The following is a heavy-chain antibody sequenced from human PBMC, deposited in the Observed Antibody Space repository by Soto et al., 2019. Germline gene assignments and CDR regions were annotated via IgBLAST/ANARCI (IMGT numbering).Heavy chain of an antibody. V-gene: IGHV1-3*01. CDR2: INAGNGNT. J-gene: IGHJ4*02. Sequence: ASVKVACKASGYSFTIYARRWVRQDPGQRLEWMGWINAGNGNTKYSQKFQGRVTITRDTSASTAYMELSSLRSEDTAVYYCVRGPDYEDYFDYWRQGTLVTVSS. CDR3: VRGPDYEDYFDY. CDR1: GYSFTIYA. D-gene: IGHD3-22*01.